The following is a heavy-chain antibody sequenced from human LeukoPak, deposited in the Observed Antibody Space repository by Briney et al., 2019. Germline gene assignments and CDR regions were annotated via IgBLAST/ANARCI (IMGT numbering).Heavy chain of an antibody. J-gene: IGHJ5*02. V-gene: IGHV4-39*07. D-gene: IGHD6-13*01. CDR3: ASKAPGGSSSWRGRANWFDP. CDR2: IYYSGST. CDR1: GGPISSSSYY. Sequence: SETLSLTCTVSGGPISSSSYYWGWIRQPPGKGLEWIGSIYYSGSTYYNPSLKSRVTISVDTSKNQVSLKLSSVTAADTAVYSRASKAPGGSSSWRGRANWFDPWGQGTLVTASP.